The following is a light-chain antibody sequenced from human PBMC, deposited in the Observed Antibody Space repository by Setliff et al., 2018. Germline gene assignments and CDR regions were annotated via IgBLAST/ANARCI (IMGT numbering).Light chain of an antibody. CDR2: GNS. CDR1: SSNIGAGYD. CDR3: QSYDSSLSVVV. V-gene: IGLV1-40*01. Sequence: VLAQPPSVSGAPGQRVTISCTGSSSNIGAGYDVHWYQQLPGTAPKPLIYGNSNRPSGVPDRFSGSKSGTSASLAITGLQAEDEADYYCQSYDSSLSVVVFGGGTK. J-gene: IGLJ2*01.